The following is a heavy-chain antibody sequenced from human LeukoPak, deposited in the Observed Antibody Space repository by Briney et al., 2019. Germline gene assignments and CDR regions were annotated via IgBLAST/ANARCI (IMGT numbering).Heavy chain of an antibody. CDR2: INPNSGGT. J-gene: IGHJ4*02. CDR3: ARDLEGYHYGSGNYPQ. Sequence: APVKVSCKASGYTFTGYYIHWLRHAPGQGLEWMGFINPNSGGTNYAQKFQGRVTMTRDTSISTAYMELSSLTSDDTAVYYCARDLEGYHYGSGNYPQWGQGTLITVSS. CDR1: GYTFTGYY. V-gene: IGHV1-2*02. D-gene: IGHD3-10*01.